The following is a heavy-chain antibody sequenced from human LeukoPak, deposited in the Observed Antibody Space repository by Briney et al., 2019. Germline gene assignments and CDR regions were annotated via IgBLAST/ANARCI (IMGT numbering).Heavy chain of an antibody. Sequence: ASVKVSCKASGYTFTGYYMHWVRQAPGQGLEWMGWINPNSGGTNYAQKFQGRVTMTRDTSISTAYMELSSLRSEDTAVYYCASGTLLGYCSSTSCYISAFDIWGQGTMVTVSS. J-gene: IGHJ3*02. V-gene: IGHV1-2*02. CDR2: INPNSGGT. D-gene: IGHD2-2*02. CDR3: ASGTLLGYCSSTSCYISAFDI. CDR1: GYTFTGYY.